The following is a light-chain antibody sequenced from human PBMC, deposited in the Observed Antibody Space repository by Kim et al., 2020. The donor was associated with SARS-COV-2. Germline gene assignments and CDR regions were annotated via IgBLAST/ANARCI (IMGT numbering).Light chain of an antibody. Sequence: GDRVTITCRASQHIRHYLNWYKHKPGKAPKLLIYDASNLEPGVPSRFSGSGSGPDFTFTISSLQAEDIATYYCQQYDDPRPTFGGGTKV. CDR2: DAS. CDR3: QQYDDPRPT. V-gene: IGKV1-33*01. CDR1: QHIRHY. J-gene: IGKJ4*01.